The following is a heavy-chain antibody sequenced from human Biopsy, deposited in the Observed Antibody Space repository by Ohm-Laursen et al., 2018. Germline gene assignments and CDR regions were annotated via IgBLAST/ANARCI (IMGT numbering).Heavy chain of an antibody. J-gene: IGHJ4*02. D-gene: IGHD1-26*01. CDR3: ARLSLYNGSYYWGY. CDR1: GGSTSLYY. CDR2: IYYTGNT. V-gene: IGHV4-59*08. Sequence: SDTLSLTCIVSGGSTSLYYWGWIRQPPGKRLEYLGNIYYTGNTNYNPSPKSRATISIDTSKNEFSLNLTSVTATDTAVYYCARLSLYNGSYYWGYWGQGTLVTVSS.